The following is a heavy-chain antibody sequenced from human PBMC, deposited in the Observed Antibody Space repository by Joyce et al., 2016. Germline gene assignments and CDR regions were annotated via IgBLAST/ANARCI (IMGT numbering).Heavy chain of an antibody. Sequence: EVQLVESGGRLVQPGGSLRLSCAASGLMFSSYWMIWVRQAPGKGLEWVANINQDGSEKNYVDSVKGRFTISRDNAKKSLYLQMNSLRAEDTAVYYCAREARMQLTYYYFGLDVWGQGTTVVVSS. D-gene: IGHD5-18*01. CDR3: AREARMQLTYYYFGLDV. CDR1: GLMFSSYW. J-gene: IGHJ6*02. V-gene: IGHV3-7*01. CDR2: INQDGSEK.